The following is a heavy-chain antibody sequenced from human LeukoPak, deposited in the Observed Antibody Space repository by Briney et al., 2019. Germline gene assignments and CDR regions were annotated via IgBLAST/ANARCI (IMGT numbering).Heavy chain of an antibody. CDR2: IYSGGST. J-gene: IGHJ5*02. CDR3: ARGGLLWFGAPNWFDP. D-gene: IGHD3-10*01. CDR1: EFSVGSNY. V-gene: IGHV3-66*01. Sequence: PGGSLRLSCAASEFSVGSNYMTWVRQAPGKGLEWVSLIYSGGSTYYADSVKGRFTISRDKSKNTLYLQMNSLRAEDTAVYYCARGGLLWFGAPNWFDPWGQGTLVTVSS.